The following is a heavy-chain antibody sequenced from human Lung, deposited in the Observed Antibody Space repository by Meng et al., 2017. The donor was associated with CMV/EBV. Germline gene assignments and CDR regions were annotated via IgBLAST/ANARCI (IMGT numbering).Heavy chain of an antibody. D-gene: IGHD3-3*01. V-gene: IGHV1-2*02. CDR2: INPNSGGT. Sequence: ASVXVSCKASGYTFTGYYMHWVRQAPGQGLEWMGWINPNSGGTNYAQKFQGRVTMTRDTSISTAYMELSRLRSDDTAVYYCAREMNVYYDFWSGYYPRPDYYYYGMDVXGQGXTVTVSS. J-gene: IGHJ6*02. CDR3: AREMNVYYDFWSGYYPRPDYYYYGMDV. CDR1: GYTFTGYY.